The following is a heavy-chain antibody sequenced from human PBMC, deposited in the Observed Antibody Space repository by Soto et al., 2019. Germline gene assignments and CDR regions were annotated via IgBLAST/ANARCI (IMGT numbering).Heavy chain of an antibody. CDR3: AREFLSVYYDYVWGSYRYNIYFDY. J-gene: IGHJ4*02. CDR2: IYYSGST. D-gene: IGHD3-16*02. V-gene: IGHV4-30-4*01. Sequence: ASETLSLTCTVSGGSISSGDYYWSWIRQPPGKGLEWIGYIYYSGSTYYNPSLKSRVTISVDTSKNQFSLKLSSVTAADTAVYYCAREFLSVYYDYVWGSYRYNIYFDYWGQGTMVTFPQ. CDR1: GGSISSGDYY.